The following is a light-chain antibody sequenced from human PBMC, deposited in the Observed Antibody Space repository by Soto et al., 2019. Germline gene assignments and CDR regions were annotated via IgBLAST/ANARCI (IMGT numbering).Light chain of an antibody. J-gene: IGKJ1*01. CDR3: QQYYNWPPCT. CDR1: QSITSK. V-gene: IGKV3-15*01. Sequence: VLTLSPGTLSLYQGERATLSCRASQSITSKLAWYQQKPGQAPRLLIYGVSTRATDIPARFSGGGSGTEFTLTISGLESEDFAVYYCQQYYNWPPCTFGQGTKVDI. CDR2: GVS.